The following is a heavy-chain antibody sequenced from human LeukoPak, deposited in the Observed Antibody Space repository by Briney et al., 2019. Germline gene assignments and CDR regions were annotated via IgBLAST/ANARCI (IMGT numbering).Heavy chain of an antibody. Sequence: NPSETLSLTCTVSGGSISSGGYYWSWIRQHPGKGLEWIGYIYYSGSTYYNPSLKSRVTISVDTSKNQFSLKLSSVTAADTAVYYCARDGDYANYYYYGMDVWGQGTPVTVSS. CDR1: GGSISSGGYY. CDR2: IYYSGST. J-gene: IGHJ6*02. D-gene: IGHD4-17*01. CDR3: ARDGDYANYYYYGMDV. V-gene: IGHV4-30-4*08.